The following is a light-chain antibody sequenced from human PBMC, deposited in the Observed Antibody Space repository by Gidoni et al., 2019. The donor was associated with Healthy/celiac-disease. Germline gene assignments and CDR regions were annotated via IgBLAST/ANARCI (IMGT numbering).Light chain of an antibody. J-gene: IGLJ2*01. CDR2: GNS. CDR1: SSNIGSGYD. Sequence: QSVLTQPPSVSGAPGQRVTIPCTRSSSNIGSGYDVHWYQQLPGTAPKLLIYGNSNRPSGVPDRFSGSKSGTSASLAITGLQAEDEADYYCQSYDSSLSGSVVFGGGTKLTVL. V-gene: IGLV1-40*01. CDR3: QSYDSSLSGSVV.